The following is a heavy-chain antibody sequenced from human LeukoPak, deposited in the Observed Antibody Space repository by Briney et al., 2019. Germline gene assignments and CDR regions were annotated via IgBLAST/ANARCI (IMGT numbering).Heavy chain of an antibody. Sequence: PGGSLRLSCAASGFTFSSYSINWVRQAPGKGLEWVSSISSSSSYIYYADSVKGRFTISRDNAKNSLYLQMNSLRAEDTAVYYCAKDAPRTMIVLPKRGFDYWGQGTLVTVSS. D-gene: IGHD3-22*01. CDR2: ISSSSSYI. CDR3: AKDAPRTMIVLPKRGFDY. CDR1: GFTFSSYS. J-gene: IGHJ4*02. V-gene: IGHV3-21*04.